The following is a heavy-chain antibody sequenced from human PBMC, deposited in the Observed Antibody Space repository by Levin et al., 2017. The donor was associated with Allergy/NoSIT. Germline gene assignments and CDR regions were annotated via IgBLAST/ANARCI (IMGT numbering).Heavy chain of an antibody. J-gene: IGHJ4*02. CDR2: IYDSGNT. D-gene: IGHD6-19*01. CDR3: ASGVGSGSGRLEY. Sequence: SETLSLTCTVSGGSISSYYWSWIRQPPGKGLEWIGYIYDSGNTNYNPSLKSRVTISVDTSKNQFSLKLSSVTAADTAVYYCASGVGSGSGRLEYWGQGTLVTVSS. CDR1: GGSISSYY. V-gene: IGHV4-59*01.